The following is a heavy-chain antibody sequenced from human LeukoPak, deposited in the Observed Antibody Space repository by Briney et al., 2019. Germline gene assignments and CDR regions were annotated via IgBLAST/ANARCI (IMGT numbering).Heavy chain of an antibody. V-gene: IGHV3-30*04. Sequence: GRSLRLSCAASGFTFSSYAMHWVRQAPGKGLEWVAVISYDGSNKYYADSEKGRFTISRDNSKNTLYLQMNSLRAEDTAVYYCARDSSRYSSSWCLSYWGQGTLVTVSS. J-gene: IGHJ4*02. CDR3: ARDSSRYSSSWCLSY. D-gene: IGHD6-13*01. CDR2: ISYDGSNK. CDR1: GFTFSSYA.